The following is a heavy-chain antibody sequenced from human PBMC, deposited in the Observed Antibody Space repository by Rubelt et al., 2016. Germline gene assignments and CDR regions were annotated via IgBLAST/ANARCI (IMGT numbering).Heavy chain of an antibody. CDR3: ATGQYSSGCDY. Sequence: QVQLVQSGAEVKKPGASVKVSCKVSGYTFTELSMHWVRQAPGKGLEWMGGFDPEDGETIYAQRFQGSGTMTDVTATDTAYMELSSLRSEDTAVYYCATGQYSSGCDYWGQGTLVTVSS. CDR1: GYTFTELS. J-gene: IGHJ4*02. CDR2: FDPEDGET. D-gene: IGHD6-19*01. V-gene: IGHV1-24*01.